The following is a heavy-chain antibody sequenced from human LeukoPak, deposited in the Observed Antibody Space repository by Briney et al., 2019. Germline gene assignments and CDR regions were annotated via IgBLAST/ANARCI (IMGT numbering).Heavy chain of an antibody. CDR2: IHHSGST. D-gene: IGHD2-21*02. CDR1: GYSISSGYY. CDR3: ARYGAPSYCGGDCYQYYFDY. V-gene: IGHV4-38-2*02. Sequence: PSETLSLTCIVPGYSISSGYYWGWIRQPPGKGLEWIGYIHHSGSTNYNPSLKSRVTISVDTSKNQFSLKLSSVTAADTAVYYCARYGAPSYCGGDCYQYYFDYWGQGTLVTVSS. J-gene: IGHJ4*02.